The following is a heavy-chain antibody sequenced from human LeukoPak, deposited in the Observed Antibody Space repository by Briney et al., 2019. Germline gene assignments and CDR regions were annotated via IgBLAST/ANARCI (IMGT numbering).Heavy chain of an antibody. Sequence: GASVKVSCKASGYTFTNYDIMWGRQATGQGPEWMGGIIPIFGTANYAQKFQGRVTITADESTSTAYMELSSLRSEDTAVYYCARDEEYCSGGSCYSRWNWFDPWGQGTLVTVSS. J-gene: IGHJ5*02. CDR2: IIPIFGTA. CDR1: GYTFTNYD. CDR3: ARDEEYCSGGSCYSRWNWFDP. V-gene: IGHV1-69*13. D-gene: IGHD2-15*01.